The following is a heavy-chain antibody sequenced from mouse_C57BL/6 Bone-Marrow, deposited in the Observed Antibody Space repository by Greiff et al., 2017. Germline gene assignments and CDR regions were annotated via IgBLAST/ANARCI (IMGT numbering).Heavy chain of an antibody. CDR3: ARSGYYGSSYGY. CDR1: GYTFTSYW. CDR2: IDPSDSYT. D-gene: IGHD1-1*01. J-gene: IGHJ2*01. V-gene: IGHV1-59*01. Sequence: QVQLQQPGAELVRPGTSVKLSCKASGYTFTSYWMPWVKQRPGQGLEWIGVIDPSDSYTNYNQKFKGKATLTVDTSSSTDYLQLSSLTSEDSAVYYCARSGYYGSSYGYWGQGTTLTVSS.